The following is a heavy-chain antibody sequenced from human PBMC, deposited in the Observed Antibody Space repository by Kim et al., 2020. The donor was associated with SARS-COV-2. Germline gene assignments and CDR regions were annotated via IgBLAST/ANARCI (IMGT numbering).Heavy chain of an antibody. CDR2: ISYSGGNT. CDR3: ARVRDTTSGWYWFDP. J-gene: IGHJ5*02. D-gene: IGHD6-19*01. Sequence: GGSLRLSCAASTFTFSSYAMGWVRQAPGKGLEWVSAISYSGGNTYYADSVKGRFTISRDNSKNTLYLQMNSLRAEDTAVYHCARVRDTTSGWYWFDPWGQGTLVTVSS. CDR1: TFTFSSYA. V-gene: IGHV3-23*01.